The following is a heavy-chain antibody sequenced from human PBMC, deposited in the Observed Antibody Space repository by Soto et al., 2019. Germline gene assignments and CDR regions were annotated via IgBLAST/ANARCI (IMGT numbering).Heavy chain of an antibody. CDR3: ARQQYDIVVVVAATFSWFDP. V-gene: IGHV4-39*01. D-gene: IGHD2-15*01. J-gene: IGHJ5*02. CDR2: IYYSGST. Sequence: PSETLSLTCNVSGASISSGDYYWSWIRQPPGKGLEWIGSIYYSGSTYYNPSLKSRVTISVDTSKNQFSLKLSSVTAADTAVYYCARQQYDIVVVVAATFSWFDPWGQGTLVTVSS. CDR1: GASISSGDYY.